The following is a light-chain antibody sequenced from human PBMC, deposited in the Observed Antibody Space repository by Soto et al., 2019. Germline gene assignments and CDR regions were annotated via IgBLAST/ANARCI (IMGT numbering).Light chain of an antibody. V-gene: IGKV2-28*01. CDR1: HSLLHSKGYNY. J-gene: IGKJ1*01. Sequence: VMTQSPLSLPVTPGEPASISCRSSHSLLHSKGYNYLDWYLQKPGQSPQLLIYLGSNRASGVPDRFSGSGSGTDFTLKISRVEAEDVGVYYCMQALQTPWTFGQGTKV. CDR3: MQALQTPWT. CDR2: LGS.